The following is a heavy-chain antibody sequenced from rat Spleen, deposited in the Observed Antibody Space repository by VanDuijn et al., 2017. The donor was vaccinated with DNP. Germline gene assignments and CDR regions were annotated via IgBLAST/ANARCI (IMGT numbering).Heavy chain of an antibody. D-gene: IGHD1-2*01. V-gene: IGHV4-2*01. J-gene: IGHJ4*01. Sequence: EVKLVESGGGLVQPGRSLKLSCEASGFNFNDYWMGWVRQAPGKGLEWIGGISRDSSAINYTPSLKDKFTISRDNVQNTLYLQMSELGSEDAAIYYCAREEQLSLYYAMDAWGQGTLVTVSS. CDR3: AREEQLSLYYAMDA. CDR1: GFNFNDYW. CDR2: ISRDSSAI.